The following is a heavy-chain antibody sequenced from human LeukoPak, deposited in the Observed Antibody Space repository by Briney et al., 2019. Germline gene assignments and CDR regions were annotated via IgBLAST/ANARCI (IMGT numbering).Heavy chain of an antibody. V-gene: IGHV4-59*08. CDR1: GGSVSRYY. CDR2: MFYGGTT. J-gene: IGHJ5*02. CDR3: ARTRIYDSGGKFRP. Sequence: SETLSLTCTVSGGSVSRYYWSWIRQPPGKGLEWIGYMFYGGTTNYNPSLKSRVTLSVDTSKNQFSLKLSSVTAADTAVYYCARTRIYDSGGKFRPWGQGILVTVSS. D-gene: IGHD3-22*01.